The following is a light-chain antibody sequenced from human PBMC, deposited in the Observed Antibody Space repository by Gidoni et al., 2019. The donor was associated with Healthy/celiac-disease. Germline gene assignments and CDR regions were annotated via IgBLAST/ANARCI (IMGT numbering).Light chain of an antibody. CDR1: QDISNY. J-gene: IGKJ2*01. Sequence: DIQMTQSPSSLSATVGDRVTITCQASQDISNYLNWYQQKPGKAPKLLIYDAANLATGVPSRFSRSGSGTDFTFTISSLQPEDIATYYCQQYDKLPYTFGQGTKLEIK. CDR2: DAA. V-gene: IGKV1-33*01. CDR3: QQYDKLPYT.